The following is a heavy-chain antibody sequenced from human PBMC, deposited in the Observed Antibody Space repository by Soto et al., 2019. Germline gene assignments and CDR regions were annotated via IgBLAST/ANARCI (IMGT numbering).Heavy chain of an antibody. V-gene: IGHV3-30-3*01. CDR3: ARGGGMSLRFLEWSTEYFQH. CDR2: ISYDGSNK. CDR1: GFTFSSYA. Sequence: GGSLRLSCAASGFTFSSYAMHWVRQAPGKGLEWVAVISYDGSNKYYADSVKGRFTISRDNSKNTLYLQMNSLRAEDTAVYYCARGGGMSLRFLEWSTEYFQHWGQGTLVTVSS. J-gene: IGHJ1*01. D-gene: IGHD3-3*01.